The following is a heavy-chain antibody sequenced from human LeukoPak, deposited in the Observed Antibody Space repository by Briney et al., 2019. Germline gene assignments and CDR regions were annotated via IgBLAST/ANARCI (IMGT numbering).Heavy chain of an antibody. CDR1: GYTFDSYS. J-gene: IGHJ4*02. V-gene: IGHV3-48*02. D-gene: IGHD4-23*01. CDR3: ARDRMGGDYGGY. CDR2: ISSSSSTI. Sequence: GASVKVSCKASGYTFDSYSMNWVRPAPGKGLEWVSYISSSSSTIYYADSVKGRFTISRDNAKNSLYLQMNSLRDEDTAVYYCARDRMGGDYGGYWGQGTLVTVSS.